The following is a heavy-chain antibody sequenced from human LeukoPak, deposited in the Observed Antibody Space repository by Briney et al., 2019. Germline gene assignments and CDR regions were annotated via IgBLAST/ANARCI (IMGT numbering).Heavy chain of an antibody. CDR3: AGGEYSSSTDY. Sequence: SGGSLRLSCAASGYTFSSYSMNWVRQAPGKGLEGVSYISSSSSTIYYADSVKGRFTISRDNAKNSLYLQMNSLRAEDTAVYYCAGGEYSSSTDYWGQGTLVTVSS. D-gene: IGHD6-6*01. J-gene: IGHJ4*02. CDR1: GYTFSSYS. V-gene: IGHV3-48*04. CDR2: ISSSSSTI.